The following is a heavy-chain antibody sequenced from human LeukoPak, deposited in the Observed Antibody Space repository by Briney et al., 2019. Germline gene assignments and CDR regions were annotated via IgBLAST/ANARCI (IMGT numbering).Heavy chain of an antibody. CDR1: GFTFSNAW. J-gene: IGHJ4*02. Sequence: GGSLRLSCAASGFTFSNAWMSWVRQAPGKGLEWVGRIKSKTEGGTTDYAAPVKGRFTISRDDSKNTLCLQMNSLKTEDTAVYYCTTTIVGATTGDYWGQGTLVTVSS. V-gene: IGHV3-15*01. CDR3: TTTIVGATTGDY. D-gene: IGHD1-26*01. CDR2: IKSKTEGGTT.